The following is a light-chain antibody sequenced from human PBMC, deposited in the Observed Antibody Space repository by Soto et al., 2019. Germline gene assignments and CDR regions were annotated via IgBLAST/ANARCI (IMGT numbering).Light chain of an antibody. Sequence: EIVMTQSPATLSVSPGERATLSCRASQSVSSDLAWYHQKPGQPPRLLIYGASTRATGIPARFSGSGSGTEXXNNXNHXXYEDFEVYYCQKYNKWPRTFGQGTKVDIK. CDR2: GAS. CDR3: QKYNKWPRT. J-gene: IGKJ1*01. V-gene: IGKV3-15*01. CDR1: QSVSSD.